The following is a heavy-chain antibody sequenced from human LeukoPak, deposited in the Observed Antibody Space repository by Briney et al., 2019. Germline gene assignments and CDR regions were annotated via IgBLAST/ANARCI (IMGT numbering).Heavy chain of an antibody. V-gene: IGHV3-30*02. CDR3: AKDGIMHSNGPPEFDP. CDR2: IHFDGSNE. J-gene: IGHJ5*02. CDR1: GFIFRSYG. Sequence: GGSLRFSCVASGFIFRSYGIHWVRQAPGKGLEWVTFIHFDGSNEYYADFVKGRFTISRDNSKNTVYLQMNSLRAEDTAVYYCAKDGIMHSNGPPEFDPWGQGTLVSVSS. D-gene: IGHD3-16*01.